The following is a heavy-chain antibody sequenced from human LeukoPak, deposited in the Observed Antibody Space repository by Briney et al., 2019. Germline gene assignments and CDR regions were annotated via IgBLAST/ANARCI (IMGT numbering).Heavy chain of an antibody. CDR3: ARSRITMVRGVISD. CDR2: ISYDGSNK. V-gene: IGHV3-30*04. D-gene: IGHD3-10*01. J-gene: IGHJ4*02. Sequence: GRSLRLSGAASGFTFSSYAMHWVRQAPGKGLEWVAVISYDGSNKYYADSVKGRFTISRDNSKSTLYLQMNSLRAEDTAVYYCARSRITMVRGVISDWGQGTLVTVSS. CDR1: GFTFSSYA.